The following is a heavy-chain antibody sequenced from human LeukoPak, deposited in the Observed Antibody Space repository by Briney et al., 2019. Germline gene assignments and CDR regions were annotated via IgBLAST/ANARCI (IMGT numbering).Heavy chain of an antibody. D-gene: IGHD3-10*01. CDR1: GGTLSGYY. Sequence: SETLSLTCAVYGGTLSGYYWSWIRQPPGKGLEWIGEVNHSGTTNYNPSLKSRAIISVDMSKNQVSLKLSSVTAADTAVYCCARDYYGSGSYYNWFDPWGQGTLVTVSS. V-gene: IGHV4-34*01. CDR2: VNHSGTT. CDR3: ARDYYGSGSYYNWFDP. J-gene: IGHJ5*02.